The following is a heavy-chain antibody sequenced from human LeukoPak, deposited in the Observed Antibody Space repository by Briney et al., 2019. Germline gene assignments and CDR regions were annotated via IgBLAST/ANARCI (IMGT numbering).Heavy chain of an antibody. CDR2: INHSGST. J-gene: IGHJ4*02. CDR3: ARANGWYFLIDY. Sequence: SETLSLTCAVYGGSFSGYHWSWIRQPPGKGLEWIGEINHSGSTNYNPSLKSRVTISVDTSKNQFSLKLSSVTAADTAVYYCARANGWYFLIDYWGQGTLVTVSS. V-gene: IGHV4-34*01. CDR1: GGSFSGYH. D-gene: IGHD6-19*01.